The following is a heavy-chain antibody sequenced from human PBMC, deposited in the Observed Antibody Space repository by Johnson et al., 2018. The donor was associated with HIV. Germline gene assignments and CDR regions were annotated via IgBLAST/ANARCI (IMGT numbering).Heavy chain of an antibody. Sequence: QVQLVESGGGVVQPGRSLRLSCAASAFSFSSYGMHWVRQAPGKGLEWVALISNDGSNNYYADSVQGRFTISRDNSKNTVYLQMNSLRAEDTAVYYCARAGWRQLVEDAFDIWGQGTMVTVSS. D-gene: IGHD6-13*01. CDR1: AFSFSSYG. V-gene: IGHV3-30*03. J-gene: IGHJ3*02. CDR3: ARAGWRQLVEDAFDI. CDR2: ISNDGSNN.